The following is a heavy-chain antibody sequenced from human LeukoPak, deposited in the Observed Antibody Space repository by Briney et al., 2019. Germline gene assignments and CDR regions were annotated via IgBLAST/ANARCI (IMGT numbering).Heavy chain of an antibody. CDR2: IYYSGST. CDR1: GGSISSGGYY. Sequence: PSRTLSLTCTVSGGSISSGGYYWSWIRQHPGKGLECIGYIYYSGSTYYNPSLKSRVTMSVDTSKNQFSLKLSSVTAADTAVYYCARDHSSSGYYWFDPWGQGTLVTVSS. J-gene: IGHJ5*02. CDR3: ARDHSSSGYYWFDP. V-gene: IGHV4-31*03. D-gene: IGHD3-22*01.